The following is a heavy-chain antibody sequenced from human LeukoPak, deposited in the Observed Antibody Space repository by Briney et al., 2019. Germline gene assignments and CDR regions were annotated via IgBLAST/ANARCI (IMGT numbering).Heavy chain of an antibody. CDR2: IIPIFGTA. CDR3: ASSGENYYYYGMDV. CDR1: GGTFSSYA. D-gene: IGHD3-10*01. J-gene: IGHJ6*02. V-gene: IGHV1-69*13. Sequence: SVKVSCKASGGTFSSYAISWVRQAPGQGLEWMGGIIPIFGTANYAQKFQGRVTITADESTSTAYMELSSLRSEDTAVYYCASSGENYYYYGMDVWGQGTTVTVSS.